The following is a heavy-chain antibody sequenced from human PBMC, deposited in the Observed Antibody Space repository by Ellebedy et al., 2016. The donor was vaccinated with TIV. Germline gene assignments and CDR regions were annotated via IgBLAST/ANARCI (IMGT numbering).Heavy chain of an antibody. Sequence: GESLKISCAASGFMFSTYSMNWVRQAQGKGLEWVSSISNSSSSIYYADSVKGRLTVSRDNAKNSLYLQMDSLRTEDTALYFCARGGVGWLPTDYFYYYGMDVWGQGTTVTVSS. CDR3: ARGGVGWLPTDYFYYYGMDV. D-gene: IGHD5-12*01. V-gene: IGHV3-21*01. CDR1: GFMFSTYS. J-gene: IGHJ6*02. CDR2: ISNSSSSI.